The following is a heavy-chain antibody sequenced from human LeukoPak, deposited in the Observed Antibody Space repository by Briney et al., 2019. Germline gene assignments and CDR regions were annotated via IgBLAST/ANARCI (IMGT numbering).Heavy chain of an antibody. CDR2: ISSSGSTI. CDR3: ARRSAAKDAFDI. D-gene: IGHD6-25*01. J-gene: IGHJ3*02. CDR1: GFTFSSYE. V-gene: IGHV3-48*03. Sequence: GGSLRLSCAASGFTFSSYEMNWVRQAPGKGLEWVSYISSSGSTIYYADSVKGRFTISRDNAKNSLYLQMNSLRAEDTAVYYCARRSAAKDAFDIWGQGTMVTVSS.